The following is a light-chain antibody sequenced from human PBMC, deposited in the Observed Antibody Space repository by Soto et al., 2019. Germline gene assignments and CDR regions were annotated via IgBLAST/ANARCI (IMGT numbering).Light chain of an antibody. CDR2: EGS. J-gene: IGLJ1*01. V-gene: IGLV2-23*01. CDR1: SSDVGSNNL. Sequence: QSALAQPASVSGSPGQSITISCTGTSSDVGSNNLVSWYQHHPGKAPKLMIFEGSKRPSGVSNRFSGSKSGDTASLTISGLQAEDEADYYCCSYARGTTYVFGTGTKVTVL. CDR3: CSYARGTTYV.